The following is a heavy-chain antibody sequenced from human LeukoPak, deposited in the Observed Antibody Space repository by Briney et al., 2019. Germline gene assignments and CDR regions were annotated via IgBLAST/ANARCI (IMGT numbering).Heavy chain of an antibody. V-gene: IGHV1-8*03. J-gene: IGHJ3*02. CDR1: GYTFTSYD. Sequence: ASVKVSCKASGYTFTSYDINWVRQATGQGLEWMAWMNPNSGNTGYAQKFQGRVTITRNTSISTAYMELSSLRSEDTAVYYCVRGRIYYDSSGYYDSGFDIWGQGTMVTVSS. CDR2: MNPNSGNT. D-gene: IGHD3-22*01. CDR3: VRGRIYYDSSGYYDSGFDI.